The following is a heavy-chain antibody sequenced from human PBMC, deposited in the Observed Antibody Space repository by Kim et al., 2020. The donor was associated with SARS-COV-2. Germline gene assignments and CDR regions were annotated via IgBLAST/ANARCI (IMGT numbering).Heavy chain of an antibody. CDR1: GLIFSGNY. CDR3: GRGYFTKLLGP. Sequence: GGSLRLSCAASGLIFSGNYMSWVRQAPGKGLEWVSVIYSDGSTTYIDAVKGRLTISRENSKKKLYLQINSLRAEDTAVDYCGRGYFTKLLGPWGQGTRAT. CDR2: IYSDGST. D-gene: IGHD2-8*01. J-gene: IGHJ5*02. V-gene: IGHV3-66*01.